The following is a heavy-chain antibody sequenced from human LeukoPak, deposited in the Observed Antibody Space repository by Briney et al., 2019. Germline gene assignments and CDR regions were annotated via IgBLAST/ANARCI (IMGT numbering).Heavy chain of an antibody. Sequence: PSETLSLTCTVSGGSISSSSYYWGWIRQPPGKGLEWIGSIYYSGSTYYNPSLKSRVTISVDTSKNRFSLKLSSVTAADTAMYYCARHPSMTTVVMDVWGKGTTVTVSS. CDR1: GGSISSSSYY. CDR2: IYYSGST. J-gene: IGHJ6*04. V-gene: IGHV4-39*01. CDR3: ARHPSMTTVVMDV. D-gene: IGHD4-23*01.